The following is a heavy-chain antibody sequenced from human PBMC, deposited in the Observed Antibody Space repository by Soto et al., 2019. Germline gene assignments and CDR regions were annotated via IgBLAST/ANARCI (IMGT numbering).Heavy chain of an antibody. CDR3: AKTNFLYYYGSGSSYDY. Sequence: RASVKVSCKASGYTFTSYGISWVRQAPGQGFEWMGWISAYNGNTNYAQKLQGRATMTTDTSTSTAYMELRSLRSDDTAVYYCAKTNFLYYYGSGSSYDYWGQGTLVTVSS. CDR2: ISAYNGNT. V-gene: IGHV1-18*01. CDR1: GYTFTSYG. D-gene: IGHD3-10*01. J-gene: IGHJ4*02.